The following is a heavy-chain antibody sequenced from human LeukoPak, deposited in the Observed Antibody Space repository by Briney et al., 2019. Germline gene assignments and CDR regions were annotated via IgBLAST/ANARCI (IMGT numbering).Heavy chain of an antibody. CDR2: IYYSGST. J-gene: IGHJ4*02. CDR3: ARAATGGLDY. V-gene: IGHV4-31*02. D-gene: IGHD7-27*01. CDR1: GGXXSXGGYY. Sequence: SGGXXSXGGYYWSWIRQHPGKGLEWIGYIYYSGSTYYNPSLKSRVTISVDTSKNQFSLKLSSVTAADTAVYYCARAATGGLDYWGQGTLVTVSS.